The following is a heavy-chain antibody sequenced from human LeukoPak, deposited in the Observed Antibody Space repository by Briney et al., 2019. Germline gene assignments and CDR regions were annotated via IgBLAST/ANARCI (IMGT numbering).Heavy chain of an antibody. D-gene: IGHD5-18*01. Sequence: GGSLRLSCSASGFTFSSYSMNWVRQAPGKGLEYIPPISSKRGSTNSAGSVKGRFTIFSDTFKKKLYLQMSSLGAEATAVYYCVKGGCGYGYFSYFDYWGQGTLVTVSS. J-gene: IGHJ4*02. V-gene: IGHV3-64D*06. CDR1: GFTFSSYS. CDR2: ISSKRGST. CDR3: VKGGCGYGYFSYFDY.